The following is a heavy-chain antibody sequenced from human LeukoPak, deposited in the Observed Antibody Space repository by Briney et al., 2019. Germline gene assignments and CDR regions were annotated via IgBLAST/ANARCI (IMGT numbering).Heavy chain of an antibody. J-gene: IGHJ4*02. V-gene: IGHV4-34*01. CDR1: GVYFSGYY. CDR3: ARGVNWNYRIFDY. CDR2: INHSGST. D-gene: IGHD1-7*01. Sequence: PSETLSLTCAVYGVYFSGYYWSWIRQPPGKGLEWIGEINHSGSTNYNPSLKSRVTISVDTSKNQFSLKLSSVTAADTAVYYCARGVNWNYRIFDYWGQGTLVTVSS.